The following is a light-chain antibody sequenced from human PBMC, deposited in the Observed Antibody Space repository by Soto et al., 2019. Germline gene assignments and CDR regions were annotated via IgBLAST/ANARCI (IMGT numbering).Light chain of an antibody. J-gene: IGKJ5*01. Sequence: EIVLTQSPGTLSLSPGERATLSCRASQSVSSSYLAWYLQKPGQAPRLLIFGASSRAAGIPDRFSGSGSGTDLTLTISSLESEDFAVYYCHQYGSSITFGQGTRLEIK. CDR1: QSVSSSY. V-gene: IGKV3-20*01. CDR3: HQYGSSIT. CDR2: GAS.